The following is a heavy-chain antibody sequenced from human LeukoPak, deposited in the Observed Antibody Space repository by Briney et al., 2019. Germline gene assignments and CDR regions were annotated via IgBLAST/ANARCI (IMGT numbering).Heavy chain of an antibody. Sequence: PGGSLRLSCAASGCTFSSYGMHWGRQAPGKGLEWVAVISYDGSNKYYAASVKGRFTISRDNSKNTLYLQMSSLRAEDTAVYYCAKAKYQMFYFDYWGQGTLVTVSS. J-gene: IGHJ4*02. V-gene: IGHV3-30*18. D-gene: IGHD2-2*01. CDR3: AKAKYQMFYFDY. CDR2: ISYDGSNK. CDR1: GCTFSSYG.